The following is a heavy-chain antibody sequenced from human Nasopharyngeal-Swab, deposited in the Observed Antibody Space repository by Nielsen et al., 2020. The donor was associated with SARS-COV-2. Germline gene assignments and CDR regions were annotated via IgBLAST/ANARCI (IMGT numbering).Heavy chain of an antibody. CDR2: MKPSGRT. J-gene: IGHJ4*02. V-gene: IGHV4-34*01. Sequence: SETLSLTCAVYGGSLSDYHWSWIRQPPGKGLEWIGEMKPSGRTNYNPPLKSRVAISIDTSKNQFFLNLRSVTAADTAVFYCAGHPADFDYWGQGTLVTVSS. CDR1: GGSLSDYH. CDR3: AGHPADFDY.